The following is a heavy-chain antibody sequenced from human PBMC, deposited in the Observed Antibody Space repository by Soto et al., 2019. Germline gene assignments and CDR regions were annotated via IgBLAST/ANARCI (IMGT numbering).Heavy chain of an antibody. CDR3: AKDPITRLTIFGEYFDY. D-gene: IGHD3-3*01. V-gene: IGHV3-23*01. Sequence: GGSLRLSCAASGFTFSSYAMSWVRQAPGKGLEWVSAISGSGGSTYYADSVKGRFTISRDNSKNTLYLQMNSLRAEDTAVYYCAKDPITRLTIFGEYFDYWGQGTLVTVSS. CDR1: GFTFSSYA. CDR2: ISGSGGST. J-gene: IGHJ4*02.